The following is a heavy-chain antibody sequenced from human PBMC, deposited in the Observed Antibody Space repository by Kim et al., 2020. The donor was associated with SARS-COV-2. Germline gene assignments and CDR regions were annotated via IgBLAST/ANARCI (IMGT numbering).Heavy chain of an antibody. D-gene: IGHD5-12*01. CDR1: GFTFDDYA. CDR3: AKDTRSGYPILMDV. CDR2: ISWNSGSI. J-gene: IGHJ6*02. Sequence: GGSLRLSCAASGFTFDDYAMHWVRQAPGKGLEWVSGISWNSGSIGYADSVKGRFTISRDNAKNSLYLQMNSLRAEDTALYYCAKDTRSGYPILMDVWGQGTTVTVSS. V-gene: IGHV3-9*01.